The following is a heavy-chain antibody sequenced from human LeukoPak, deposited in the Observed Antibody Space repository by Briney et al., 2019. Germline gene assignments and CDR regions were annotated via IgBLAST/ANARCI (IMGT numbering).Heavy chain of an antibody. D-gene: IGHD7-27*01. J-gene: IGHJ4*02. Sequence: GGSLRLSCAASGFTFSSYTMSWVRQAHGQGLERVSTITTSDGNTYYADSVKGRFTVSRDNSKNTLFLQMNSLRAEDTAVYYCAKDGGLWVSAHWGDSWGRGTLVTVSS. CDR3: AKDGGLWVSAHWGDS. CDR2: ITTSDGNT. V-gene: IGHV3-23*01. CDR1: GFTFSSYT.